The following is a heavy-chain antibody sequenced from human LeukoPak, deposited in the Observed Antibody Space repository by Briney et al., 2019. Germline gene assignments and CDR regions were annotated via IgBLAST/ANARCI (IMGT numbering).Heavy chain of an antibody. D-gene: IGHD2-2*01. CDR3: AREVVVPAAILFYFDY. V-gene: IGHV3-33*01. J-gene: IGHJ4*02. Sequence: PGRSLRLSCAASGFTFSSYGMHWVRQAPGKGLEWVAVIWYDGSNKYYADSVKGRFTISRDNSKNTLYLQMNSLRAEDTAVCYCAREVVVPAAILFYFDYWGQGTLVTVSS. CDR1: GFTFSSYG. CDR2: IWYDGSNK.